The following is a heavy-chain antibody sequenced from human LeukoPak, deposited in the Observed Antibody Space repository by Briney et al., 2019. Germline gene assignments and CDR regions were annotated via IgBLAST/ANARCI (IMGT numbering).Heavy chain of an antibody. CDR2: IYYSGST. CDR1: GGSISSYY. Sequence: SETLSLTCTVSGGSISSYYWSWIRQPPGKGLEWIGYIYYSGSTNYNPSLKSRVTISVDTSKNQFSLKVSSVTAADTAVYYCARSRSVWTSFDYWGQGTLVTVSS. D-gene: IGHD3/OR15-3a*01. J-gene: IGHJ4*02. CDR3: ARSRSVWTSFDY. V-gene: IGHV4-59*01.